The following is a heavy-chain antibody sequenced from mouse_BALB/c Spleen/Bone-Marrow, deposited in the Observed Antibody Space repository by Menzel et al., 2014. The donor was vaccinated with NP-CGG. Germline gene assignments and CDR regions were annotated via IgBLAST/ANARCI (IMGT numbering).Heavy chain of an antibody. Sequence: EVQLQQSGPELVKPGASVKISCKTSGYTFSEYTMHWVKQSHGKSLEWIGGINPISGDATYNRKFEDKATLTLDKSSTTACMDLRGLTAGGAGVYYCARARRFDFWGQGTTLTVSS. CDR1: GYTFSEYT. CDR2: INPISGDA. CDR3: ARARRFDF. V-gene: IGHV1-18*01. J-gene: IGHJ2*01.